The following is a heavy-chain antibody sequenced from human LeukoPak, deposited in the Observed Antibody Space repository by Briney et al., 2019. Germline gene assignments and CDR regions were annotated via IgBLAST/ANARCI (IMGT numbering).Heavy chain of an antibody. J-gene: IGHJ4*02. D-gene: IGHD3-3*01. Sequence: GGSLRLSCAASGFTFSNAWMSWVRQAPGKGLEWVSAISGSGGSTYYADSVKGRFTISRDNSKNTLYLQMNSLRAEDTAVYYCAKISTPWSGYYYYFDYWGQGTLVTVSS. V-gene: IGHV3-23*01. CDR2: ISGSGGST. CDR1: GFTFSNAW. CDR3: AKISTPWSGYYYYFDY.